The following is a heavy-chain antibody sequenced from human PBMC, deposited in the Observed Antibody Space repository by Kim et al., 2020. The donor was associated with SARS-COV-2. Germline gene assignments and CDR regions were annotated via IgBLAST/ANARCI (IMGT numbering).Heavy chain of an antibody. CDR3: ARQRPMVSSAVFDP. D-gene: IGHD3-10*01. V-gene: IGHV4-39*01. CDR2: IYYSGST. Sequence: SETLSLTCTVSGGSISSSSYYWGWIRQPPGKGLEWIGSIYYSGSTYYNPSLKSRVTISVDTSKNQFSLKLSSVTAADTAVYYCARQRPMVSSAVFDPWGQGTLVTVSS. CDR1: GGSISSSSYY. J-gene: IGHJ5*02.